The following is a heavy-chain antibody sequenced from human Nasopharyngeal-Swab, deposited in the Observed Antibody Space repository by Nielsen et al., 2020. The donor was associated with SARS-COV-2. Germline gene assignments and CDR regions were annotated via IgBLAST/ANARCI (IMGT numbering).Heavy chain of an antibody. J-gene: IGHJ4*02. D-gene: IGHD3-10*01. CDR1: GGSFSGYY. Sequence: SETLSLTCAAYGGSFSGYYWSWIRQPPGKGLEWIGEINHSGSTNYNPSLKSRVTISVDTSKNQFSLKLSSVTAADTAVYYCARFRRSWFGGGYFDYWGQGTLVTVSS. CDR3: ARFRRSWFGGGYFDY. CDR2: INHSGST. V-gene: IGHV4-34*01.